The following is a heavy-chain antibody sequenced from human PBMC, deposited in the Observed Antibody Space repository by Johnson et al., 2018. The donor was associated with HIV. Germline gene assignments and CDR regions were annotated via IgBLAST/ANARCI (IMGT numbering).Heavy chain of an antibody. V-gene: IGHV3-53*01. CDR2: IYSDGTT. J-gene: IGHJ3*01. CDR1: GFSVRTNY. Sequence: VQLVESGGGLVKPGESLRLSCAASGFSVRTNYMSWVRQAPGKGLEWVSVIYSDGTTSFAQSVKGRFSISRDVSKNILYLQMHSLRTEDTAYYYCARDLPGIYDAFDLWGQGTKVTISS. D-gene: IGHD1-26*01. CDR3: ARDLPGIYDAFDL.